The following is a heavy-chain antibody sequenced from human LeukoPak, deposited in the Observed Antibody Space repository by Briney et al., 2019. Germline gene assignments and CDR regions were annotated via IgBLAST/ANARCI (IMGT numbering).Heavy chain of an antibody. CDR3: ARDPNYDFWDHDAFDI. CDR2: IIPILGIA. D-gene: IGHD3-3*01. CDR1: GGTFSSYA. J-gene: IGHJ3*02. V-gene: IGHV1-69*04. Sequence: GASVKVSCKASGGTFSSYAISWVRQAPGQGLEWMGRIIPILGIANYAQKFQGRVTITADKSTSTAYMELSSPRSEDTAVYYCARDPNYDFWDHDAFDIWGQGTMVTVSS.